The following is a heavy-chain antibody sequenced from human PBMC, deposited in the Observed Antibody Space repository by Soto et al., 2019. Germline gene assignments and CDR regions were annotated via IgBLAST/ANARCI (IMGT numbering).Heavy chain of an antibody. V-gene: IGHV1-69*01. Sequence: QVQLVQSGAEVKKPGSSVKVSCKASGGNVSSYAISWVRHAPGQGLEWMGGIIPIFGTANYAQKFQGRVTITADDSTSTAYMELSSLRSEDTAVYYCARESVAGNFWGQGTLVTVSS. D-gene: IGHD6-19*01. CDR1: GGNVSSYA. CDR2: IIPIFGTA. J-gene: IGHJ4*02. CDR3: ARESVAGNF.